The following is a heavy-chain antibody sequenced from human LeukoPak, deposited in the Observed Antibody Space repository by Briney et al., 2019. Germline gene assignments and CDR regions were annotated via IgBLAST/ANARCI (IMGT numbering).Heavy chain of an antibody. J-gene: IGHJ4*02. CDR1: GGSFSGYY. D-gene: IGHD3-16*02. CDR2: INHSGST. CDR3: ARSLSAVVY. Sequence: SSETLSLTCAVYGGSFSGYYWSWIRQPPGKGLEWIGEINHSGSTNYNPSLKSRVTISVGTSKKQFSLKLSSVTAADTAVYYCARSLSAVVYWGQGTLVTVSS. V-gene: IGHV4-34*01.